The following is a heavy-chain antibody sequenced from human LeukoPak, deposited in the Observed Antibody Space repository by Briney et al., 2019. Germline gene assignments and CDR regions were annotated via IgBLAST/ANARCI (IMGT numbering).Heavy chain of an antibody. CDR2: IYYSGST. J-gene: IGHJ4*02. CDR1: GGSISSTTYY. CDR3: AKLWSGLRPPDH. D-gene: IGHD3-3*01. V-gene: IGHV4-39*01. Sequence: PSETLSLTCTVSGGSISSTTYYWGWIRQPPGKELEWIGSIYYSGSTYYNPSLKSRVTFSVDTSKHQFSLRLSSVTAADTAVYYCAKLWSGLRPPDHWGQGTLVTVSS.